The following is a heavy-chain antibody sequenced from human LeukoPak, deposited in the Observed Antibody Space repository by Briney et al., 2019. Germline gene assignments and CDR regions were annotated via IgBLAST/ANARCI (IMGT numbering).Heavy chain of an antibody. CDR2: INSDGSST. V-gene: IGHV3-74*01. D-gene: IGHD3-22*01. J-gene: IGHJ4*02. CDR1: GFTFSSYW. Sequence: PGGSLRLSCAASGFTFSSYWMHWVRQAPGKGLVWVSRINSDGSSTSYADSVKGRFTISRDNAKNSLYLQMNSLRAEDTAVYYCARVRYDSSGYYFADYWGQGTLVTVSS. CDR3: ARVRYDSSGYYFADY.